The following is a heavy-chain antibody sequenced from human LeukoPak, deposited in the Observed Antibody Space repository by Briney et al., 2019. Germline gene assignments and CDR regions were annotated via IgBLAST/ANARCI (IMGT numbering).Heavy chain of an antibody. J-gene: IGHJ4*02. D-gene: IGHD6-13*01. V-gene: IGHV3-21*01. Sequence: GSLRLSCAASDFSFNTYTMNWVRQAPGRALEWVSSISATTSYIYYADSVKGRFTISRDNAKNSLYLQMNSLRAEDSAVYYCARYWSSWSADYWGQGTLVTVSS. CDR3: ARYWSSWSADY. CDR1: DFSFNTYT. CDR2: ISATTSYI.